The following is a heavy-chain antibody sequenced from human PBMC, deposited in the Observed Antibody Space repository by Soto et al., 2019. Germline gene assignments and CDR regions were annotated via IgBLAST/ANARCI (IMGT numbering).Heavy chain of an antibody. Sequence: EVQLLESGGGLVQPGGSLRLSCVASEHTFHSYAMSWVRQAPGKGLEWVSGISGSGGSTYYADSVRGRFTISRDDSKNTLYLQMNSLRAEDTAVYYCAKVSRGIGVVPVALNWGQGTLVTVSS. CDR1: EHTFHSYA. V-gene: IGHV3-23*01. J-gene: IGHJ4*02. D-gene: IGHD2-2*01. CDR3: AKVSRGIGVVPVALN. CDR2: ISGSGGST.